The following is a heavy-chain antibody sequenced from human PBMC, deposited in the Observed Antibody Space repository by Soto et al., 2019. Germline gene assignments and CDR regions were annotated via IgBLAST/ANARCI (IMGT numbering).Heavy chain of an antibody. Sequence: PSETLSLTCTVSVGSVSSGNYYWSWIRQPPGKGLEWIGFIYYTGSSSYNPSLKSRVTISVDTSKNQFSLKLTSVTAADTAVYYCARPCMGSEYSSSSALYGMDVWGQGTTVTVSS. CDR2: IYYTGSS. CDR3: ARPCMGSEYSSSSALYGMDV. D-gene: IGHD6-6*01. J-gene: IGHJ6*02. CDR1: VGSVSSGNYY. V-gene: IGHV4-61*01.